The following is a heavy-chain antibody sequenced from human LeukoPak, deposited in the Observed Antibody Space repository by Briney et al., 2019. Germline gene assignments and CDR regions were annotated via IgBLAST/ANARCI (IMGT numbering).Heavy chain of an antibody. D-gene: IGHD2-2*01. CDR2: INTGKGNT. J-gene: IGHJ4*02. CDR1: GYTFTDYA. Sequence: ASVKVSCKASGYTFTDYAMHWVRQAPGERLEWMGWINTGKGNTKYSQKFQGRVTITRDTSASTAYIELRSLRSEDTAMYYCARGSTSDWPLDHWGQETLVTISS. V-gene: IGHV1-3*04. CDR3: ARGSTSDWPLDH.